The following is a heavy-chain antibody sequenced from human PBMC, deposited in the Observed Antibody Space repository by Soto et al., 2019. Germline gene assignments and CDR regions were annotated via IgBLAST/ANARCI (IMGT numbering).Heavy chain of an antibody. D-gene: IGHD3-16*01. Sequence: VQLVQSGAEVKKPGASVKVSCKASGYTFFAYQMHWVRQAPGQGLEWVGWINPNSGDTNYAQKFQGRVTLTRDTSISTAYMELSRLTSDDTAVYYCTRTTGGIDHWGQGTLVTVSS. CDR3: TRTTGGIDH. CDR1: GYTFFAYQ. CDR2: INPNSGDT. J-gene: IGHJ4*02. V-gene: IGHV1-2*02.